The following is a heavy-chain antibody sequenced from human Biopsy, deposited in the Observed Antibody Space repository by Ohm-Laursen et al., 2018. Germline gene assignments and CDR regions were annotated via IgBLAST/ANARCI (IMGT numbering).Heavy chain of an antibody. J-gene: IGHJ2*01. CDR3: ARDVRYLDF. CDR2: IKEDGSLI. CDR1: GFTFSNYW. V-gene: IGHV3-7*01. Sequence: SLRLSCTASGFTFSNYWLSWVRQVPGKGLEWIANIKEDGSLIYYLDSVKGRFTISRDNAKNSVYLQMHSLRTEDTGVYYCARDVRYLDFWGRGTLVTVSS.